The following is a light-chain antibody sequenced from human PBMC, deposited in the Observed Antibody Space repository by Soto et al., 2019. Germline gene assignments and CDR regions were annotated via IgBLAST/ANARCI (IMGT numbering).Light chain of an antibody. J-gene: IGKJ4*01. CDR3: QQRSIWPPA. CDR1: QSVGTY. Sequence: EIVMTQSPATLSLSPGERATLSCRSSQSVGTYLAWYQQKPGKAPRLLIYDSSKRSTDIPARFSGSGSWTDFTLTISSLEPSDFAVYYCQQRSIWPPAFVVGTKVESK. CDR2: DSS. V-gene: IGKV3-11*01.